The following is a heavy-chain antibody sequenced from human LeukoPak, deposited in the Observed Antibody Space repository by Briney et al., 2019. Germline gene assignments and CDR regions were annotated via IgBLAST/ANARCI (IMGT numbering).Heavy chain of an antibody. D-gene: IGHD5-18*01. Sequence: SGGSLRLSCAASGFTFSSYWMSWVRQAPGKGLEWVANIKQDGSEKYYVDSVKGRFTISRDNAKNSLYLQMNSLRAEDTAVYYCARDGYNYGQYYYYYYMDVWGKGTTVTVSS. CDR2: IKQDGSEK. J-gene: IGHJ6*03. CDR1: GFTFSSYW. CDR3: ARDGYNYGQYYYYYYMDV. V-gene: IGHV3-7*01.